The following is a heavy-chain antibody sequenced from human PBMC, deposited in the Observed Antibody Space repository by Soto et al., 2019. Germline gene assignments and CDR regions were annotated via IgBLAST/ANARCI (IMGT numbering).Heavy chain of an antibody. J-gene: IGHJ4*02. D-gene: IGHD3-16*02. Sequence: GGSLRLSCAASGFTFSSYAMSWVRQAPGKGLEWVSAISGSGGSTYYADSVKGRFTISRGNSKNTLYLQMNSLRAEDTAVYYCAKVLRVIPMIDYWGQGTLVTVSS. CDR1: GFTFSSYA. CDR3: AKVLRVIPMIDY. CDR2: ISGSGGST. V-gene: IGHV3-23*01.